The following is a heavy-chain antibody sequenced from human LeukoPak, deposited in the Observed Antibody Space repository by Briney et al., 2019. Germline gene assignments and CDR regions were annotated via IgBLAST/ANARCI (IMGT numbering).Heavy chain of an antibody. CDR1: GFTFSSYG. J-gene: IGHJ4*02. V-gene: IGHV3-33*06. D-gene: IGHD3-22*01. Sequence: PGGSLRLSCAASGFTFSSYGMHWVRQAPGKGLEWVAVIWYDGSNKYYADSVKGRFTISRDNSKNTLYLRMNSLRAEDTAVYYCAKEGGSGYYLDWGQGTLVTVSS. CDR2: IWYDGSNK. CDR3: AKEGGSGYYLD.